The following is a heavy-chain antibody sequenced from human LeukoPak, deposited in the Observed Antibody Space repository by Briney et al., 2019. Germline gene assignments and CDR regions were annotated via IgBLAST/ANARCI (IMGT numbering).Heavy chain of an antibody. CDR2: ISWNSGSI. V-gene: IGHV3-9*01. CDR1: GFTFDNFA. Sequence: PGGSLRLSCAAPGFTFDNFAMHWVRQAPGKGLEWVSGISWNSGSIGYADSVEGRFTVSRDNAKNSLYLEMNSLRPEDTALYYCVKALGILYAFDIWGQGTMVTVSA. D-gene: IGHD2-8*01. J-gene: IGHJ3*02. CDR3: VKALGILYAFDI.